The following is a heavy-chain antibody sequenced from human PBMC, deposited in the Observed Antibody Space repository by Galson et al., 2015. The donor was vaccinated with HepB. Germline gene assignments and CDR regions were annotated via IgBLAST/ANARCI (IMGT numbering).Heavy chain of an antibody. Sequence: SLRLSCAASGFTFSNARMSWVRQAPGKGLEWVGRIKNKTDGGTTDYAAPVKGRFTISRDDSKNTLYLQMNSLKTEDTAVYLCARGYYGGNPSSDAGDAFDIWGQGTLV. V-gene: IGHV3-15*01. J-gene: IGHJ3*02. CDR2: IKNKTDGGTT. D-gene: IGHD2-21*01. CDR3: ARGYYGGNPSSDAGDAFDI. CDR1: GFTFSNAR.